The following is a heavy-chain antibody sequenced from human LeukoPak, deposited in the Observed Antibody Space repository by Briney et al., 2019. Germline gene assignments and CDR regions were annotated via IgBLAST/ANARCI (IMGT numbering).Heavy chain of an antibody. Sequence: ASVKVSCKASGYTFTSYDINWVRQATGQGLEWMGWMNSNSGNTGYAQKFQGRVTITRNTSISTAYMGLSSLRSEDTAVYYCARWYYVFWSVYYYFDYGGQGTRVTVSS. V-gene: IGHV1-8*03. J-gene: IGHJ4*02. CDR1: GYTFTSYD. CDR3: ARWYYVFWSVYYYFDY. D-gene: IGHD3-3*01. CDR2: MNSNSGNT.